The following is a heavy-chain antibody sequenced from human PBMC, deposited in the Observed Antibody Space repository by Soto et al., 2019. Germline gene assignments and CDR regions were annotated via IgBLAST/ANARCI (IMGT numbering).Heavy chain of an antibody. CDR3: ASRWGSTVTNYFDY. D-gene: IGHD4-17*01. V-gene: IGHV3-48*02. Sequence: EVQLVESGGGLVQPGGSLRLSCAASGFTFSSYNMNWVRQAPGKGLEWVSYISISSSTTYYADSVKGRFTISRDNAKNSLYLQMNSLRDEDTAVYYCASRWGSTVTNYFDYWGQGTLVTVSS. CDR1: GFTFSSYN. CDR2: ISISSSTT. J-gene: IGHJ4*02.